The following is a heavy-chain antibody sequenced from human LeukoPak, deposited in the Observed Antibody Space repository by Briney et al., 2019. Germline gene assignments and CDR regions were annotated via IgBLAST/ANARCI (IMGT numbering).Heavy chain of an antibody. CDR3: ARVSYYYDSSGYLPPKGVAFDI. V-gene: IGHV1-69*01. D-gene: IGHD3-22*01. J-gene: IGHJ3*02. CDR2: IIPIFGTA. Sequence: GSSVKVSCKASGGTFSSYAINWVRQAPGQGLEWMGGIIPIFGTANYAQKFQGRVTITADESTSTAYMELSSLRSEDTAVYYCARVSYYYDSSGYLPPKGVAFDIWGQGTMVTVSS. CDR1: GGTFSSYA.